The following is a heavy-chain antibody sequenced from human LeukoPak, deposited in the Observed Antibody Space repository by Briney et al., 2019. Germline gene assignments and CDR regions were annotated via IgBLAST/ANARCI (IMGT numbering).Heavy chain of an antibody. CDR3: VREGLERRTNFDY. V-gene: IGHV3-64D*06. D-gene: IGHD1-1*01. CDR2: ISMNVQTT. J-gene: IGHJ4*02. Sequence: GGSRRLSCSASGFTFTRHVMHWVRQAPGKGLQYVSGISMNVQTTYYAGSVKGRFTISRDSSKNTVYLQMNRLTAEDTAVYYCVREGLERRTNFDYWGQGTLVSVSS. CDR1: GFTFTRHV.